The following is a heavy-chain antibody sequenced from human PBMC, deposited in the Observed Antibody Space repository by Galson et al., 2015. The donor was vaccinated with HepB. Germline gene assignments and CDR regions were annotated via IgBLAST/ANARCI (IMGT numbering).Heavy chain of an antibody. CDR1: GFTVSSNY. D-gene: IGHD3-10*01. CDR2: IYSGGST. V-gene: IGHV3-53*01. J-gene: IGHJ6*02. CDR3: ARESNYGSGSYYTLSYYYYGMDV. Sequence: SLRLSCAASGFTVSSNYMSWVRQAPGRGLEWVSVIYSGGSTYYAGSVKGRFTISRDNSKNTLYLQMNSLRAEDTAVYYCARESNYGSGSYYTLSYYYYGMDVWGQGTTVTVSS.